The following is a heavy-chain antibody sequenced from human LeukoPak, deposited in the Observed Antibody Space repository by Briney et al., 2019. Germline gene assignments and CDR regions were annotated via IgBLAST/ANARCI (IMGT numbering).Heavy chain of an antibody. J-gene: IGHJ4*02. CDR2: IYYTGAT. V-gene: IGHV4-61*05. D-gene: IGHD3-10*01. CDR1: GGSISSSSYY. Sequence: SETLSLTCTVSGGSISSSSYYWGWIRQPPGKGLEFLGSIYYTGATNYNPSLKSRVTISVDTSKNQFSLKLSSVTASDTAVYYCARHVGNSGSGSYLTYFDYWGQGTLVTVSS. CDR3: ARHVGNSGSGSYLTYFDY.